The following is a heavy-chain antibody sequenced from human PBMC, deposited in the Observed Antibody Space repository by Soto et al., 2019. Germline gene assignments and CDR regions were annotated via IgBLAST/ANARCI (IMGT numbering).Heavy chain of an antibody. CDR3: ARVPADFWSGYYIGWFDP. Sequence: ASVKVSCKASGYTFTSYGISWVRQAPGQGLEWMGWISAYNGNTNYAQKLQGRVTMTTDTSTSTAYMELRSLRSDDTAVYYCARVPADFWSGYYIGWFDPWGQGTLVTVSS. J-gene: IGHJ5*02. CDR1: GYTFTSYG. D-gene: IGHD3-3*01. CDR2: ISAYNGNT. V-gene: IGHV1-18*01.